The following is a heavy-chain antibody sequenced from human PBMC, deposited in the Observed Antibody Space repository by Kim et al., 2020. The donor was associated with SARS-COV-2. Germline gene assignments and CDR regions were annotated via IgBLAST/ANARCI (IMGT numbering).Heavy chain of an antibody. CDR1: GFTFSGSA. V-gene: IGHV3-73*01. CDR3: TRLRCGGDCYSGY. CDR2: IRSKANSYAT. Sequence: GGSLRLSCAASGFTFSGSAMHWVRQASGKGLEWVGRIRSKANSYATAYAASVKGRFTISRDDSKNTAYLQMNSLKTEDTAVYYCTRLRCGGDCYSGYWGQGTLVTVSS. J-gene: IGHJ4*02. D-gene: IGHD2-21*01.